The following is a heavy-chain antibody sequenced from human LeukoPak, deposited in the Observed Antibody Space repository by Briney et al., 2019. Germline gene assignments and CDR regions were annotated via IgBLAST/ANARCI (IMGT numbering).Heavy chain of an antibody. CDR2: ISSSGGST. CDR1: GFTFTNYA. V-gene: IGHV3-23*01. D-gene: IGHD2/OR15-2a*01. CDR3: AKDPPRGNSDAFDI. Sequence: GGSLRLSCAASGFTFTNYAMSWVRQAPGKGLEWVSSISSSGGSTYYADSVKGRFTISRDNSKNTLFLQMDSLRAEDTAVYYCAKDPPRGNSDAFDIWGQGTMVTVSS. J-gene: IGHJ3*02.